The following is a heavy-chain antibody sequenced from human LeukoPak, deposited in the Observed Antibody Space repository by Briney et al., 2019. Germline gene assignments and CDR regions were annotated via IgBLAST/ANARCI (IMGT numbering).Heavy chain of an antibody. Sequence: GWSLRLSCSASGFSFRTYAIHWVRQDPGKRLEYVSSISSNGDNTYYGDSVKGRFTISRDNSKNTLYLQMSSLRAEDAAVYYCVRISMGYYDYWGQGTLVTVSS. V-gene: IGHV3-64D*06. CDR1: GFSFRTYA. CDR3: VRISMGYYDY. D-gene: IGHD2/OR15-2a*01. J-gene: IGHJ4*02. CDR2: ISSNGDNT.